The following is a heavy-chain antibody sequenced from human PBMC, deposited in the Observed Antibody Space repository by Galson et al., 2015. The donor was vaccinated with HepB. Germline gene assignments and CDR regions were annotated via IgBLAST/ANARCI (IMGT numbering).Heavy chain of an antibody. CDR3: ARDRSSGWYWTQTRNYYYYGMDV. D-gene: IGHD6-19*01. CDR1: GDSVSSNSAA. J-gene: IGHJ6*02. CDR2: TYYRSKWYN. Sequence: CAISGDSVSSNSAAWNWIRQPPSRGLEWLGRTYYRSKWYNDYAVSVKSRITINPDTSKNQFSLQLNSVTPEDTAVYYCARDRSSGWYWTQTRNYYYYGMDVWGQGTTVTVSS. V-gene: IGHV6-1*01.